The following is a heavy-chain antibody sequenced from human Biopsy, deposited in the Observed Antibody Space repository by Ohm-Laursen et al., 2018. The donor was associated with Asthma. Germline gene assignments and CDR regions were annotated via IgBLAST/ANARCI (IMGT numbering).Heavy chain of an antibody. CDR3: EKSADYYDSTDYLDF. CDR1: GFSFDDCA. D-gene: IGHD3-22*01. J-gene: IGHJ4*01. Sequence: RSLRLSCAASGFSFDDCAMHWVRQAPGKGLEWVSSISWNSGNIDYAVSVKGRFTISRDNAKNSLYLQMQSLRPEDTAFYYCEKSADYYDSTDYLDFWGRGTLVTVSS. V-gene: IGHV3-9*01. CDR2: ISWNSGNI.